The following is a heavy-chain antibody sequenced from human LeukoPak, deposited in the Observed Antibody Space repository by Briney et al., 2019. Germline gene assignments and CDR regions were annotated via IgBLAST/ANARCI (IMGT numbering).Heavy chain of an antibody. Sequence: PGGSLRLSCAASGFIFSSYEMNWVRQAPGKGLEWVSYISSSGSTIYYADSVKGRFTISRDNAKNSLYLQMNSLRAEDTAVYYCVRDMYTRSGDDFWGPGSLVTVSS. J-gene: IGHJ4*02. CDR2: ISSSGSTI. D-gene: IGHD6-13*01. CDR3: VRDMYTRSGDDF. V-gene: IGHV3-48*03. CDR1: GFIFSSYE.